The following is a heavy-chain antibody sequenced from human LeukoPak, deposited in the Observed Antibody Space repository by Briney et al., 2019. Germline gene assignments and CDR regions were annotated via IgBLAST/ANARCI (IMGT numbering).Heavy chain of an antibody. J-gene: IGHJ4*02. V-gene: IGHV3-33*01. CDR2: IWYDGSNK. Sequence: GGSLRLSCAASGFTFSSYGMHWDRQAPGKGLEWVAVIWYDGSNKYYADSVKGRFTISRDNSKNTLYLQMNSLRAEDTAVYYCARDGDALGLFDYWGQGTLVTVSS. D-gene: IGHD7-27*01. CDR1: GFTFSSYG. CDR3: ARDGDALGLFDY.